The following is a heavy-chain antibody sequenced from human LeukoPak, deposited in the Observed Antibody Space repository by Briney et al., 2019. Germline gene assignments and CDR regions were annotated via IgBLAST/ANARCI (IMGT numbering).Heavy chain of an antibody. CDR3: ARGLGGGGYGSGSYYNYYYYYYYMDV. J-gene: IGHJ6*03. Sequence: SETLSLTCAVYGGSFSGYCWSWIRQPPGKGLEWIGEINHSGSTNYNPSLKTRVTISVDTSKNQFSLKLSSVTAADTAVYYCARGLGGGGYGSGSYYNYYYYYYYMDVWGKGTTVTVSS. CDR1: GGSFSGYC. V-gene: IGHV4-34*01. CDR2: INHSGST. D-gene: IGHD3-10*01.